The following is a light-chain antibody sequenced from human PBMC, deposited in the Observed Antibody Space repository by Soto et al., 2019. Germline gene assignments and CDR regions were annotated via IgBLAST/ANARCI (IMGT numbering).Light chain of an antibody. V-gene: IGLV1-44*01. J-gene: IGLJ3*02. CDR2: SSN. CDR3: AARDDTLNGAV. CDR1: GSNVGSNS. Sequence: QSALTQPPSASGTPGQRVTISCSGSGSNVGSNSVNWYQQLPGTAPKLLIYSSNQRPSGVPDRFSGSKSGTSASLAISGLQSEDEADYYCAARDDTLNGAVFGGGTKLT.